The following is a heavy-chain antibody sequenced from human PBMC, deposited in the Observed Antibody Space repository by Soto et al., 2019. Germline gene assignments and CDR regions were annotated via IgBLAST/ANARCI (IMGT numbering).Heavy chain of an antibody. CDR3: AREDSSDVFDY. J-gene: IGHJ4*02. Sequence: LRLSCAASGFIFGTYEMNWVRQAPGKGLEWVSFIGSSRRSIYYADSVEGRFTVSRDNAKNLLYLQMNSLRAEDTAVYYCAREDSSDVFDYWGQGTLVTVS. V-gene: IGHV3-48*03. CDR2: IGSSRRSI. CDR1: GFIFGTYE.